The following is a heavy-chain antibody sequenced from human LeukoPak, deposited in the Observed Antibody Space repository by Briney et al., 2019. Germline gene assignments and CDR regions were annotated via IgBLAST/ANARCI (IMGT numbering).Heavy chain of an antibody. Sequence: ASVKVSCKASGYTFTSYYLHWVRQAPGQGLEWLGWINPDTGGTNYAQKFQGRVTVTRDTSISTAYMELSRLQSDDTAVYYCARDVRYSNYMDVWGKGTTVTVSS. CDR3: ARDVRYSNYMDV. D-gene: IGHD5-12*01. CDR2: INPDTGGT. CDR1: GYTFTSYY. V-gene: IGHV1-2*02. J-gene: IGHJ6*03.